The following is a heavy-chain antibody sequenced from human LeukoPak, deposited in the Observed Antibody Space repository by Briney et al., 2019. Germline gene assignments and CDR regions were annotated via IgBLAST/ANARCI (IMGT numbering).Heavy chain of an antibody. CDR1: GGTFSSYA. D-gene: IGHD7-27*01. CDR3: ARDRREGVGTGNYYYYMDV. V-gene: IGHV1-69*13. CDR2: IIPIFGTA. Sequence: GASVKVSCKASGGTFSSYAISWVRQAPGQGLEWMEGIIPIFGTANYAQKFQGRVTITADESTSTAYMELSSLRSEDTAVYYCARDRREGVGTGNYYYYMDVWGKGTTVTVSS. J-gene: IGHJ6*03.